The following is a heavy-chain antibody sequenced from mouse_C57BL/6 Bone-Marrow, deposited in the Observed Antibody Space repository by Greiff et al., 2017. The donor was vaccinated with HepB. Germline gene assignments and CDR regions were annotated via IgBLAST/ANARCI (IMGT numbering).Heavy chain of an antibody. J-gene: IGHJ1*03. D-gene: IGHD1-1*02. V-gene: IGHV7-1*01. CDR3: ARDDGYWYFDV. Sequence: EVQRVESGGGLVQSGRSLRLSCATSGFTFSDFYMEWVRQAPGKGLEWIAASRNKANDYTTEYSASVKGRFIVSRDTSQSILYLQMNALRAGDTAIYYCARDDGYWYFDVWGTGTTVTVSS. CDR2: SRNKANDYTT. CDR1: GFTFSDFY.